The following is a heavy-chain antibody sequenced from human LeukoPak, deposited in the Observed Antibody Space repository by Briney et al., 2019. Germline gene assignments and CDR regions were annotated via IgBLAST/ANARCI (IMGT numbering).Heavy chain of an antibody. Sequence: ASVKVSCKASGYSFTGHFMHWVRQAPGQGLEWMAWINPNSGASNCAQKFQGRVNMTRDTSITTVYLEVSGLTSDDTAIYYCAREGYSAYDLGTFDVWGQGTLVTVSS. D-gene: IGHD5-12*01. CDR2: INPNSGAS. CDR3: AREGYSAYDLGTFDV. V-gene: IGHV1-2*02. J-gene: IGHJ3*01. CDR1: GYSFTGHF.